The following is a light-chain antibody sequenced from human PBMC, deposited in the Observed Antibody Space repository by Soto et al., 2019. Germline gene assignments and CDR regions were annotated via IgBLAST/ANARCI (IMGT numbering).Light chain of an antibody. CDR2: GAS. Sequence: IALTQSPGTVSLSPGEGATLSCRARQSVPNNYIAWYQHKPRQAPRLLIYGASRRATGIPDRFSGSGSGTEFTLTISALAPEDSAMYYCQQYGASPFNFGQGRKLEMK. CDR3: QQYGASPFN. V-gene: IGKV3-20*01. CDR1: QSVPNNY. J-gene: IGKJ2*01.